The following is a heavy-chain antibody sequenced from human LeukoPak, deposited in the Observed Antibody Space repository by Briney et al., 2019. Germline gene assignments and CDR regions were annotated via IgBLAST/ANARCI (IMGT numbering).Heavy chain of an antibody. CDR3: ARDGVLGGYPRSNDAFDI. V-gene: IGHV4-59*01. D-gene: IGHD5-12*01. J-gene: IGHJ3*02. CDR2: IYDSGST. Sequence: PSETLSLTSTVSGGSISSYYWSWIRQPPGKGLEWIGYIYDSGSTNYNPSLKSRVTISVDTSKNQFSLKLSSVTAADTAVYYCARDGVLGGYPRSNDAFDIWGQGTMVTVSS. CDR1: GGSISSYY.